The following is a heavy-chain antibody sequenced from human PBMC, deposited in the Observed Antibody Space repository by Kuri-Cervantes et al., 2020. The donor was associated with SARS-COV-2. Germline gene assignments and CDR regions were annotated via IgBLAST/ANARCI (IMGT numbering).Heavy chain of an antibody. CDR2: VKTNSGNT. J-gene: IGHJ4*02. Sequence: ASVKVSCKAPETTFPNYDINWARQATGQGLEWMGMVKTNSGNTLYAQIFQGRVTMTRDTSISTVYMELSSLRSEDTAVYYCTTLIDYWGQGALVTVSS. CDR3: TTLIDY. CDR1: ETTFPNYD. V-gene: IGHV1-8*01.